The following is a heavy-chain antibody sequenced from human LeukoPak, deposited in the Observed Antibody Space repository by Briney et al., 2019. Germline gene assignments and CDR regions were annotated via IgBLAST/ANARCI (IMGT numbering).Heavy chain of an antibody. Sequence: GGSLRLSCAASGFSFRSHWMSWVRQAPGKGLEWVANIKQDRSEKYYVDSVKGRFTISRDNAKNSLYLQMNSLRAEDTAVYYCARLREIPVFGVVTKSTSYFDYWGQGTLVTVSS. CDR1: GFSFRSHW. V-gene: IGHV3-7*01. CDR2: IKQDRSEK. CDR3: ARLREIPVFGVVTKSTSYFDY. D-gene: IGHD3-3*01. J-gene: IGHJ4*02.